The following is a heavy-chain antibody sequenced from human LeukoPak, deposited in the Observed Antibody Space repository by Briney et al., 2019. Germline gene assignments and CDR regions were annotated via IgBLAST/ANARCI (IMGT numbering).Heavy chain of an antibody. J-gene: IGHJ4*02. Sequence: PSETLSLTCAVYGGSFSGYYWSWIRQPPGKGLEWIGEINHSGSTNYNPSLKSRVTISVDTSKNQFSLKLSPVTAADTAVYYCARLGYSYGTNDFDYWGQGTLVTVSS. CDR1: GGSFSGYY. D-gene: IGHD5-18*01. CDR3: ARLGYSYGTNDFDY. V-gene: IGHV4-34*01. CDR2: INHSGST.